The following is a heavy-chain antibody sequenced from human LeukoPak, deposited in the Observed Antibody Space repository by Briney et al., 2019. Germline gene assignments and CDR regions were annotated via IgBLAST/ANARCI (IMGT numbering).Heavy chain of an antibody. V-gene: IGHV3-23*01. CDR1: GFTFSSYG. J-gene: IGHJ4*02. CDR2: ISGSGGST. CDR3: ARDRVAFGGVSAVDY. Sequence: AGGSLRLSCAASGFTFSSYGMSWVRQAPGKGLEWVSAISGSGGSTYYADSVKGRFTISRDNAKNSLYLQMNSLRAEDTAVYYCARDRVAFGGVSAVDYWGQGTLVTVSS. D-gene: IGHD3-16*01.